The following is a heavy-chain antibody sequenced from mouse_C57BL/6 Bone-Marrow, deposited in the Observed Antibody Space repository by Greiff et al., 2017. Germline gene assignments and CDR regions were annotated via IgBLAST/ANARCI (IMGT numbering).Heavy chain of an antibody. J-gene: IGHJ2*01. CDR3: ARWRVFITTVVATDY. CDR2: ILPGSGST. D-gene: IGHD1-1*01. V-gene: IGHV1-9*01. CDR1: GYTFTGYW. Sequence: VQLQQSGAELMKPGASVKLSCKATGYTFTGYWIEWVQQRPGHGLEWIGEILPGSGSTYYNEKFKGKATFTADTSSNTAYMQLSSLTTEDSAIDDCARWRVFITTVVATDYWGQGTTLTVSS.